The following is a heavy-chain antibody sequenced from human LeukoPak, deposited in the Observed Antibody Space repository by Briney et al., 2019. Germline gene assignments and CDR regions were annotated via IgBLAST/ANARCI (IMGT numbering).Heavy chain of an antibody. Sequence: GGSLRLSCAASGFTFSGYAMSWVRQAPGKGLEWVSGVSGSGDGTDYADSVRGRFTISRDNSRNTLYLQMNSLRAEDTAVYFCAKGYCSGGGCYQYYFDYWGQGTLVTVPS. D-gene: IGHD2-15*01. CDR3: AKGYCSGGGCYQYYFDY. V-gene: IGHV3-23*01. CDR1: GFTFSGYA. J-gene: IGHJ4*02. CDR2: VSGSGDGT.